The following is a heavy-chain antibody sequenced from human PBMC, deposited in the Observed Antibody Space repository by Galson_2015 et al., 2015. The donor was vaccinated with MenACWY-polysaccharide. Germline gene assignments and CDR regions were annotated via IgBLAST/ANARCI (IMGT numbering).Heavy chain of an antibody. CDR2: ISSSSSYI. D-gene: IGHD3-22*01. J-gene: IGHJ6*02. CDR1: GFTFSSYS. Sequence: SLRLSCAASGFTFSSYSMNWVRQAPGKGLEWVSSISSSSSYIYYADSVKGRFTISRDNAKNSLYLQMNSLRAEDTAVYYCARDYDSSGYLSDYYYYFGMDGLGQGTTVTVSS. CDR3: ARDYDSSGYLSDYYYYFGMDG. V-gene: IGHV3-21*01.